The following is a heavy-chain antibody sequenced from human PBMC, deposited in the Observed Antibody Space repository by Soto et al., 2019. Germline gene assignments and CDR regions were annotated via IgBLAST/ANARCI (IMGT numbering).Heavy chain of an antibody. J-gene: IGHJ4*02. CDR2: ISAHNGNT. Sequence: QVHLVQSGAEVKKPGASVKVSCKGSGYDFTTYGITWVRQAPGQGLEWMAWISAHNGNTDYAQKPQGRVTVTRDTSPSTAYMELRSLRSDDTAVYYCARGRYGDYWGQGALVTVSS. CDR1: GYDFTTYG. V-gene: IGHV1-18*01. CDR3: ARGRYGDY. D-gene: IGHD1-1*01.